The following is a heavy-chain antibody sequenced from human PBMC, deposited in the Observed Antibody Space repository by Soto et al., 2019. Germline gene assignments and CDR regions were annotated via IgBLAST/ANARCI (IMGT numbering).Heavy chain of an antibody. Sequence: EVQLVESGGDLVQPGGSLRLSCAASGFTVSNNYMSWVRQAPGKGLEWVSVIYSGGSTFYTDSVKGRFTISRDSSKNTLYLQMDSLRAEDTAVYDCAGTTMKRHWGQGTLVTVSS. V-gene: IGHV3-66*01. J-gene: IGHJ4*02. D-gene: IGHD4-4*01. CDR3: AGTTMKRH. CDR1: GFTVSNNY. CDR2: IYSGGST.